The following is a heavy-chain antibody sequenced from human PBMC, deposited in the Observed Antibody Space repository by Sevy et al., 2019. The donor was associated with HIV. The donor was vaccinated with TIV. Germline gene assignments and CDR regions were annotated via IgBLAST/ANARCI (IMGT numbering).Heavy chain of an antibody. CDR1: GFTFSDYY. D-gene: IGHD3-22*01. Sequence: GGSLRLSCAASGFTFSDYYMSWIRQAPGKGLEWVSYISRSGSTINYADSWKGRFTISRDNAKNSLYLQINSRRAEDTAVYYCARENTMIEEPGWFDPWGQGTLVTVSS. CDR2: ISRSGSTI. J-gene: IGHJ5*02. CDR3: ARENTMIEEPGWFDP. V-gene: IGHV3-11*01.